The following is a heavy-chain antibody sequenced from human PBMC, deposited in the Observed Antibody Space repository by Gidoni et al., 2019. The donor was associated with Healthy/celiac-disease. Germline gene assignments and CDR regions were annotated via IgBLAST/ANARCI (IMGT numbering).Heavy chain of an antibody. CDR3: ARDPSGSYLGDAFDI. V-gene: IGHV3-33*01. J-gene: IGHJ3*02. D-gene: IGHD1-26*01. CDR2: IWYDGSNK. CDR1: GFTFSSYG. Sequence: QVQLVESGGGVVQPGRSLRLSCAASGFTFSSYGMHWVRQAPGKGLEWVAVIWYDGSNKYYADSVKGRFTISRDNSNNTLYLQMNSLRAEDTAVYYCARDPSGSYLGDAFDIWGQGTMVTVSS.